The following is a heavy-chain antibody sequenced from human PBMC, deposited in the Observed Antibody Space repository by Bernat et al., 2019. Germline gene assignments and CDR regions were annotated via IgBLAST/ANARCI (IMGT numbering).Heavy chain of an antibody. V-gene: IGHV3-13*01. CDR3: ARERQLEQLDACDI. J-gene: IGHJ3*02. D-gene: IGHD1/OR15-1a*01. CDR1: GFTFSDYD. CDR2: IGTGGDT. Sequence: EVQLVESGGGLVEPGGSLRLSCAASGFTFSDYDMHWVRQSAGKGLEWVSAIGTGGDTYNPGSVKGRFTISRENAKNSLYLQMNSLGAEDTAVYYCARERQLEQLDACDIWGQGTMVIVSS.